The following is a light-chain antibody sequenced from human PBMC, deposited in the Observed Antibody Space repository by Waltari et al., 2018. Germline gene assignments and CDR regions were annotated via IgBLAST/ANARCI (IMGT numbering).Light chain of an antibody. CDR2: GAS. CDR1: QSVSSSY. J-gene: IGKJ1*01. CDR3: QQYGSSPGT. V-gene: IGKV3-20*01. Sequence: EIVLTQSPGTLSLSPGERATLSCRASQSVSSSYLAWYQQKPGQAPRLLIYGASSRATGIPDSFSGSGSGTDFTLTISRLEPEEFAVYYCQQYGSSPGTCGQGTKVEIK.